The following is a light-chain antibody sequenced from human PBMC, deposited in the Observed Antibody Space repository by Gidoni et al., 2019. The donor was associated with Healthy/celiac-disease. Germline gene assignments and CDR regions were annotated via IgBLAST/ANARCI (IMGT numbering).Light chain of an antibody. J-gene: IGLJ1*01. CDR2: EVS. Sequence: QSALTQPPSASGSPGQSVTISCTGTSSDVGSYQDVSWYQQHPGKAPKLMIYEVSKRPSGVPDRFSGSKSGNTASLTVSGLQAEDEADYYCSSYAGSNPSYVFGTGTKVTVL. CDR1: SSDVGSYQD. V-gene: IGLV2-8*01. CDR3: SSYAGSNPSYV.